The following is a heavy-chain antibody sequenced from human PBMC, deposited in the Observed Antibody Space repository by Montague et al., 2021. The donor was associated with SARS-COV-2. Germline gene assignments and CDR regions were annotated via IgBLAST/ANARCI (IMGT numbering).Heavy chain of an antibody. CDR2: IYWDDDK. V-gene: IGHV2-5*02. Sequence: PALVKPTQTLTLTCTFSGFSLSTSGVGVGWIRQPPGKALEWLAIIYWDDDKRYSPSLKSRLTITKDTSKNQVVLTMTNMDPVDTATYYCAHRRPGSGSYYFDYWGQGTLVTVSS. CDR1: GFSLSTSGVG. J-gene: IGHJ4*02. CDR3: AHRRPGSGSYYFDY. D-gene: IGHD3-10*01.